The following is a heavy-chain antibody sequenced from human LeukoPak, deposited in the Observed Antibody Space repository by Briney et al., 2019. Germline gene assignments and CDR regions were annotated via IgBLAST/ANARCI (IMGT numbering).Heavy chain of an antibody. CDR1: GFTFDDYA. Sequence: GRYLRLSCAASGFTFDDYAMHWVRLAPGKGLEWVSGISWNSGSIGYADSVKGRFTISRDNAKNSLYLQMNSLRAEDTALYYCAKDTAAGTQGLFDYWGQGTLVTVSS. D-gene: IGHD6-13*01. J-gene: IGHJ4*02. CDR3: AKDTAAGTQGLFDY. CDR2: ISWNSGSI. V-gene: IGHV3-9*01.